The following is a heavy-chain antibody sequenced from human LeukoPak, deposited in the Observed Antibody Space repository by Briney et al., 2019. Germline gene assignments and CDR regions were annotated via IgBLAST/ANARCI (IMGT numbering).Heavy chain of an antibody. CDR1: GGSFSGYY. D-gene: IGHD3-22*01. J-gene: IGHJ5*02. Sequence: SETLSLTCAVYGGSFSGYYWSWIRQPPGKGLEWIGEINHSGSTNYNPSLKSRVTISVDTSKNQFSLKLSSVTAADTAVYYCARQGGITMIVVVPDWFDPWGQGTLVTVSS. V-gene: IGHV4-34*01. CDR2: INHSGST. CDR3: ARQGGITMIVVVPDWFDP.